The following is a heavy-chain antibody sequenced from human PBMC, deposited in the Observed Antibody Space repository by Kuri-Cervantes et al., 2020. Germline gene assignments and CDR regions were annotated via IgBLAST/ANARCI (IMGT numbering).Heavy chain of an antibody. Sequence: GESLKISCAASGFTFDDYAMHWVRQAPGKGLEWVALIWYDGSNKYYAESVKGRFTISRDNSKNTLYLQMNSLRAEDTAVYYCAREGDSSSWYVYYFDHWGQGTLVTVSS. CDR1: GFTFDDYA. D-gene: IGHD6-13*01. V-gene: IGHV3-33*08. CDR2: IWYDGSNK. CDR3: AREGDSSSWYVYYFDH. J-gene: IGHJ4*02.